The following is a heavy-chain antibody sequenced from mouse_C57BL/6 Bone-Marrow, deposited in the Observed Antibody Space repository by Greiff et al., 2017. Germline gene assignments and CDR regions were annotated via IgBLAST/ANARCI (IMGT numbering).Heavy chain of an antibody. J-gene: IGHJ1*03. CDR1: GFTFSDYG. D-gene: IGHD1-1*01. Sequence: DVHLVESGGGLVQPGGSLKLSCAASGFTFSDYGMAWVRQAPRKGPEWVAFISNLAYSIYYADPVTGRFTISRENAKHTLYLEMSSLRSEDTAMYYCARQKGEYYGSRGDWYCDVWGTETTVTVSS. CDR3: ARQKGEYYGSRGDWYCDV. CDR2: ISNLAYSI. V-gene: IGHV5-15*01.